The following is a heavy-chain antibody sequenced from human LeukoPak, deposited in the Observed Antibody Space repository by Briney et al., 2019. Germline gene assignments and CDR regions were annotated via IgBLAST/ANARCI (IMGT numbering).Heavy chain of an antibody. CDR2: INTDGSST. J-gene: IGHJ3*02. Sequence: GGSLRLSCAASGFTFSNYWMHWVRQAPGKGLVWVSRINTDGSSTSYADSMKGRFTISRDNAKNTLYLQMNSLRAEDTAVYYCARARGGYCSSTSCYGAFDIWGQGTMVTVSS. V-gene: IGHV3-74*01. CDR1: GFTFSNYW. D-gene: IGHD2-2*01. CDR3: ARARGGYCSSTSCYGAFDI.